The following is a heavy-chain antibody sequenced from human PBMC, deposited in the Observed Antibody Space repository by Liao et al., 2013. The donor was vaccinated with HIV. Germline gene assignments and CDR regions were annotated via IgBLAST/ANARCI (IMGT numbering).Heavy chain of an antibody. CDR2: IYTSGST. J-gene: IGHJ5*02. CDR1: GGSISSNSYY. Sequence: QVQLQESGPGLVKPSQTLSLTCSVSGGSISSNSYYWSWIRQPAGKGLEWIGRIYTSGSTNYNPSLKSRVTMSVDTSKNQFSLKLSSVTAADTAVYYCARDRGIGGFDPVGPGNPGHRLL. V-gene: IGHV4-61*02. D-gene: IGHD3-10*01. CDR3: ARDRGIGGFDP.